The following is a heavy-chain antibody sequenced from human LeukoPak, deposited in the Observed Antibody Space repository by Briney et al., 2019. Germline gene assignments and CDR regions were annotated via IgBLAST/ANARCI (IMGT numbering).Heavy chain of an antibody. CDR1: GVSISSYH. D-gene: IGHD5-24*01. CDR2: IYNSGST. J-gene: IGHJ4*02. Sequence: SGTLSLTCTVSGVSISSYHWTWIRQPPGEGLEWIGHIYNSGSTNYNPSLRGRVTISLDTSKNQVSLKLSSVTAADTAMYYCARKDGGGWGQGTLVTVSS. CDR3: ARKDGGG. V-gene: IGHV4-59*01.